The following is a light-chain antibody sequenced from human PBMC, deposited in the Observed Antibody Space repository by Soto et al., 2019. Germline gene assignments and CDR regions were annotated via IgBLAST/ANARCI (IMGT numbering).Light chain of an antibody. CDR1: QSISSN. CDR3: QQYNNWPRAT. Sequence: EIVMTQSPATLSVSPGERATLSCRASQSISSNLAWYQQKPGQAPRLLMFRTSSRATGFPARFSGSGSGTEFNLTISSLQSEDFGVYYCQQYNNWPRATFGGGTKM. CDR2: RTS. V-gene: IGKV3-15*01. J-gene: IGKJ4*01.